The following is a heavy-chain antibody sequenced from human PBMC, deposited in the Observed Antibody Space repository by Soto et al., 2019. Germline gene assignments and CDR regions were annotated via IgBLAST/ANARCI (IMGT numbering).Heavy chain of an antibody. D-gene: IGHD2-15*01. V-gene: IGHV1-8*01. J-gene: IGHJ5*02. CDR2: MNPNSGDT. CDR3: ARGRGGYCGGGTCYRLLDP. CDR1: GYTFTNYE. Sequence: QEQLVQSGAEVKKPGASVKVSCKASGYTFTNYETIWVRQATGQGLEWMGWMNPNSGDTVYAQNFQGRVTLTRDTSISTAYMELSSLRYEDTAVYYCARGRGGYCGGGTCYRLLDPWGQGTLVTVSS.